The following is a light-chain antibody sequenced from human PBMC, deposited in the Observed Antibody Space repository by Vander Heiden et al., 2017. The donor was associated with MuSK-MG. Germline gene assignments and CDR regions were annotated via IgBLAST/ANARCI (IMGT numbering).Light chain of an antibody. J-gene: IGLJ2*01. CDR1: NTNIGAGYA. CDR3: HSSDSTVRGDVV. Sequence: QSVLTQPPSVSGAPGQRVTISCTGSNTNIGAGYAVHWYRQLPGSATKILLYVNNIRLADVSDRFSCSKSGTSASLAITGLQVEDEADDYCHSSDSTVRGDVVFGGGTKLTVL. V-gene: IGLV1-40*01. CDR2: VNN.